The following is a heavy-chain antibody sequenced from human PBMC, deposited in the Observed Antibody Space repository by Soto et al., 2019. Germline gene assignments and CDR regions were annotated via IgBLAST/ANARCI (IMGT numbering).Heavy chain of an antibody. J-gene: IGHJ5*01. CDR1: GFSLSTSGVG. V-gene: IGHV2-5*02. D-gene: IGHD2-2*01. CDR3: AGGVRYCSRTNCQNCFDS. Sequence: QITLKESGPTLVKPTHTLTLTCTFSGFSLSTSGVGVGWLRQPPGKALEWLALIYWDDDKRYRPSLNNRLTITKDTSKNQVVLTMTNVDPMDTATYYCAGGVRYCSRTNCQNCFDSWGQGTLVTVSS. CDR2: IYWDDDK.